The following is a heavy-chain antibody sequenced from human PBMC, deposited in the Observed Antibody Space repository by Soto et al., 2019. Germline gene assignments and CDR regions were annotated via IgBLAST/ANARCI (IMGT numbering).Heavy chain of an antibody. CDR2: INPNSGGT. Sequence: ASVKVSCKASGYTFTGYYMHWVRQAPGQGLEWMGWINPNSGGTNYAQKFQGWVTMTRDTYISTAYMELSRLRSDDTAVYYCARLERGGSGYAWFDPWGQGTLVTVSS. J-gene: IGHJ5*02. CDR1: GYTFTGYY. D-gene: IGHD3-10*01. V-gene: IGHV1-2*04. CDR3: ARLERGGSGYAWFDP.